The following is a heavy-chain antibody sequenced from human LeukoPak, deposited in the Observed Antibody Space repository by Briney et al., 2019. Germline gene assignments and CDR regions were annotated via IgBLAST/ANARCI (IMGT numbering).Heavy chain of an antibody. CDR3: ARAPAGYSSGWFEMYYFDY. CDR1: GGSFSRFY. Sequence: SETLSLTCTVSGGSFSRFYWNWIRHSPGEGLEWIGYIYYSGSANHNPSLKSRVSISVETSKKQFSLKLSSVTAADTAVYYCARAPAGYSSGWFEMYYFDYWGQGTLVTVSS. V-gene: IGHV4-59*01. J-gene: IGHJ4*02. CDR2: IYYSGSA. D-gene: IGHD6-19*01.